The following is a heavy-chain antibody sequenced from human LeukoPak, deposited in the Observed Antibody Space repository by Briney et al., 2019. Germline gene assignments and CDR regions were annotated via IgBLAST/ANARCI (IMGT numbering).Heavy chain of an antibody. CDR2: IKQDGSEK. J-gene: IGHJ4*02. CDR1: GFTFSSYW. Sequence: GGSLRLSCAASGFTFSSYWMSWVRQAPGKGLEWVANIKQDGSEKYYVDSVKGRFTISRDNAKNSMYLQMNSLRAEDTAVYYCARSGSYSEFDYWGQGTLVTVSS. CDR3: ARSGSYSEFDY. V-gene: IGHV3-7*01. D-gene: IGHD1-26*01.